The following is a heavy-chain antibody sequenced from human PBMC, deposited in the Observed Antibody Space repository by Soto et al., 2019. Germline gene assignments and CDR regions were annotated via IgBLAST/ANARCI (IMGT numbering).Heavy chain of an antibody. Sequence: SETMSDTWSVSGGSISSSSYYCGRIRKTPGKGLEWIGSIYYSGSTYYNPSLKSRVTISVDTSKNQFSLKLSSVTAADTAVYYCARSRITILWGQSNWFDPWGQGTLVTVSS. V-gene: IGHV4-39*01. CDR1: GGSISSSSYY. CDR2: IYYSGST. CDR3: ARSRITILWGQSNWFDP. J-gene: IGHJ5*02. D-gene: IGHD3-3*01.